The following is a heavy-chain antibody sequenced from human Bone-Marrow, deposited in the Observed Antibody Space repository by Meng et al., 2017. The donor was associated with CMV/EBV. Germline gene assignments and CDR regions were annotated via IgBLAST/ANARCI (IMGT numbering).Heavy chain of an antibody. V-gene: IGHV4-59*01. CDR1: GGSINTYY. CDR2: IYDIGHT. CDR3: ARGLVGTIYGHLKWFDP. Sequence: GSLRLSCTVSGGSINTYYWTWIRQPPGRGLEWIGYIYDIGHTNYNPSLKSRVTISVDTSKNQFSLSLTSVTAADTAMYYCARGLVGTIYGHLKWFDPWGLGTLVTVSS. D-gene: IGHD1-26*01. J-gene: IGHJ5*02.